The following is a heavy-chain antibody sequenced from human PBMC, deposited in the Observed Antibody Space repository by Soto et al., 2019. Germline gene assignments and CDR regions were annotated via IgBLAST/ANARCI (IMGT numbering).Heavy chain of an antibody. Sequence: SETLSLTCAVYGGSFSGYYWTWIRQPPGTGLEWIGEINHSGSTNYNPSLKSRVTISVDTSKNQFSLKVTSVTAADTAVYYCARGRLVPAVNFDYWGQGALVTAPQ. V-gene: IGHV4-34*01. CDR1: GGSFSGYY. CDR2: INHSGST. CDR3: ARGRLVPAVNFDY. D-gene: IGHD2-2*01. J-gene: IGHJ4*02.